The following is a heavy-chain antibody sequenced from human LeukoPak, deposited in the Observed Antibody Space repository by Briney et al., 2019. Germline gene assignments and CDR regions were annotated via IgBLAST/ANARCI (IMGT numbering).Heavy chain of an antibody. CDR2: ISSDGNDK. CDR1: GFTFSTHS. V-gene: IGHV3-30*03. CDR3: TTKVIRGNSGDDYDD. D-gene: IGHD5-12*01. J-gene: IGHJ4*02. Sequence: GGSLRLSCAASGFTFSTHSMSWVRQSPGKGLEWVALISSDGNDKLYGDSVRGRFTISRDDSKSTLYLQMNSLRAEDTAVYYCTTKVIRGNSGDDYDDWGQGTLVTVSS.